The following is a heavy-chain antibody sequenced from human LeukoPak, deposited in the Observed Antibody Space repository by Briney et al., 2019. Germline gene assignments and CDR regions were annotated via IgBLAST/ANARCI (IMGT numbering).Heavy chain of an antibody. CDR1: GGTFSSYA. J-gene: IGHJ4*02. V-gene: IGHV1-69*13. CDR2: IIPIFGTA. D-gene: IGHD3-22*01. Sequence: ASVKVSCKASGGTFSSYAISWVRQAPGQGLEWMGGIIPIFGTANYAQKFQGRVTITADESTSTAYMELSSLRTEDTAVYYCARGHYYDSSGYKPLSYWGQGTLVTVSS. CDR3: ARGHYYDSSGYKPLSY.